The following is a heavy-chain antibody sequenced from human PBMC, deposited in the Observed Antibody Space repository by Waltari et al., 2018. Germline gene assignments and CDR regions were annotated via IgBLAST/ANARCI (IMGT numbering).Heavy chain of an antibody. CDR2: INAGNGNT. V-gene: IGHV1-3*03. J-gene: IGHJ4*02. Sequence: QVQLVQSGAEVKKPGASVKVSCKASGYTFTSYAMHWVRQAPGERLEVMGWINAGNGNTKYSQEFQGRVTITRDTSASTAYMELSSLRSEDMAVYYCARGDGGYYLEYYFDYWGQGTLVTVSS. D-gene: IGHD3-22*01. CDR3: ARGDGGYYLEYYFDY. CDR1: GYTFTSYA.